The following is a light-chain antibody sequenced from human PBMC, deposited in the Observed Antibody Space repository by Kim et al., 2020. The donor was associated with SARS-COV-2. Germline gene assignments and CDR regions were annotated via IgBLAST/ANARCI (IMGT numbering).Light chain of an antibody. V-gene: IGKV3-15*01. CDR3: QHYARWPLT. J-gene: IGKJ4*02. CDR2: DAS. CDR1: QTVSCY. Sequence: VSPGESATLSCRASQTVSCYLAWYQQKTGQAPRLLIYDASTRATGVPARFSGSGSGTEFTLSISSLQSEDFAVYYCQHYARWPLTFGGGTKVEIK.